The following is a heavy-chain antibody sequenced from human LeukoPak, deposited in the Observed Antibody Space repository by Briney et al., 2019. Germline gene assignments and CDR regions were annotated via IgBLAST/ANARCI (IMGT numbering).Heavy chain of an antibody. D-gene: IGHD3-3*01. J-gene: IGHJ4*02. Sequence: PSETLSLTCTVSGGSISSGSYYWSWIRQPAGKGLEWIGRIYTSGSTNYNPSLKSRVTISVDTSKNQFSLKLSSVAAADTAVYYCARGALEWSYYFDYWGQGTLVTVSS. CDR1: GGSISSGSYY. CDR2: IYTSGST. CDR3: ARGALEWSYYFDY. V-gene: IGHV4-61*02.